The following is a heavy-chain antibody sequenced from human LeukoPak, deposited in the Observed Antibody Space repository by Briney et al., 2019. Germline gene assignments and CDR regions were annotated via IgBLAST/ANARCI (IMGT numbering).Heavy chain of an antibody. Sequence: SQTLSLTCSVSGGSLSSGGYYWSWIRQPPGKGLEWIGYIYHSGSTNYNPSLKSRVTISVDKSKNQFSLKLSSVTAADTAVYYCARVWELRHFDYWGQGTLVTVSS. D-gene: IGHD1-26*01. J-gene: IGHJ4*02. CDR1: GGSLSSGGYY. CDR2: IYHSGST. CDR3: ARVWELRHFDY. V-gene: IGHV4-30-2*01.